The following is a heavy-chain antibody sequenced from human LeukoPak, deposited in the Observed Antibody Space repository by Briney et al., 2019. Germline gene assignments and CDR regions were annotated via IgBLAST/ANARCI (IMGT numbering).Heavy chain of an antibody. Sequence: PSETLSLTCTVSGGSISSYYWSWIRQPAGKGLDWIGRIYTSGSTNYNPSLKSRVTMSVDTSKNQFSLKLSSVTAADTAVYYCARDLGDTAMVTDWGQGTLVTASS. J-gene: IGHJ4*02. CDR3: ARDLGDTAMVTD. CDR1: GGSISSYY. CDR2: IYTSGST. D-gene: IGHD5-18*01. V-gene: IGHV4-4*07.